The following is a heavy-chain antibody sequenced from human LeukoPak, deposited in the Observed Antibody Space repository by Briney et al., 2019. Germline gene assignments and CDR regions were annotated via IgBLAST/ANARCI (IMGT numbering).Heavy chain of an antibody. CDR3: ARVPINCSGGSCNWFDP. Sequence: ASVKVSCKASGYTFTSYYMHWVRQAPGQGLEWMGMINPSGGSTSYAQKFQGRVTMTRDTTTSTVYMELSSLRSEDTAVYYCARVPINCSGGSCNWFDPWGQGTLVTVSS. CDR1: GYTFTSYY. J-gene: IGHJ5*02. CDR2: INPSGGST. V-gene: IGHV1-46*01. D-gene: IGHD2-15*01.